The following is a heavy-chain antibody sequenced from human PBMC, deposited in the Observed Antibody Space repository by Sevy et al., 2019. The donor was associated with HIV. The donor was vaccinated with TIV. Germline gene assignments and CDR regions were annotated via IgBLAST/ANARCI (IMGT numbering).Heavy chain of an antibody. CDR3: AGPSYCSGGSCYDWYY. CDR2: ISSSSSYI. Sequence: GGSLRLSCAASGFTFSSYSMNWVRQAPGKGLEWVSSISSSSSYIYYADSVKGRFTISRDNAKNSLYLQMNSLRAEDTAVYYWAGPSYCSGGSCYDWYYWGQGTLVTVSS. CDR1: GFTFSSYS. J-gene: IGHJ4*02. V-gene: IGHV3-21*01. D-gene: IGHD2-15*01.